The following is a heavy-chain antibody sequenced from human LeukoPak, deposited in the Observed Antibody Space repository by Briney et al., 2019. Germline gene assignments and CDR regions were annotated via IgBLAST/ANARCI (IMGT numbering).Heavy chain of an antibody. Sequence: ASVKVSCKASGYTFTGYYMHWVRQAPGQGLEWMGWINPNSGGTNYAQKFQGRVTMTRDTSISTAYMELSRLRSDDTAVYYCASVGPLCSSTSCYTWNDAFDIWGQGTMVTVSS. J-gene: IGHJ3*02. CDR1: GYTFTGYY. CDR2: INPNSGGT. CDR3: ASVGPLCSSTSCYTWNDAFDI. D-gene: IGHD2-2*02. V-gene: IGHV1-2*02.